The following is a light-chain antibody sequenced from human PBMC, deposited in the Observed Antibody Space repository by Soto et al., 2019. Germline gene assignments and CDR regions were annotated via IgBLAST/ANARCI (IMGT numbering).Light chain of an antibody. CDR3: QTWGTGIHV. CDR2: VNSDGSH. V-gene: IGLV4-69*01. Sequence: QTVVTQSPSASASLGASVKLTCTLSSGHTSNAIAWHQQQPEKGPRYLMKVNSDGSHRKGDGIPDRFSGSSSGAERYLTISSLQSEDEADYYCQTWGTGIHVFGTGTKVTVL. CDR1: SGHTSNA. J-gene: IGLJ1*01.